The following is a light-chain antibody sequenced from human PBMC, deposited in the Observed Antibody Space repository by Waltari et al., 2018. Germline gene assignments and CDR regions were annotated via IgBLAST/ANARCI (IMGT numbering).Light chain of an antibody. CDR2: WAS. CDR3: QQYYTSPLT. J-gene: IGKJ4*01. CDR1: QSVLYSSNNKNY. Sequence: DIVMTQSPDSLAVSLGERATINCKSSQSVLYSSNNKNYLAWYQQKTGQPPKLLIYWASTRESGVPDRCSGRWSRTDFTLTISSLQAEDVAVYYVQQYYTSPLTFGGGTKVESK. V-gene: IGKV4-1*01.